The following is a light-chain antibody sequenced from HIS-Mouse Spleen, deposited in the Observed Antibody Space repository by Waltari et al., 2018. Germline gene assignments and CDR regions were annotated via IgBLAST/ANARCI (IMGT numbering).Light chain of an antibody. CDR1: SSNIGSNY. J-gene: IGLJ2*01. CDR2: RNN. V-gene: IGLV1-47*01. Sequence: QSVLTQPPSASGTPGQRVTIPCSGSSSNIGSNYVSWYQQLPGTAPKLLIYRNNQRPSGGPDRFSGSKSGTSASLAISGLRSEDEADYYCAAWDDSLSGVVFGGGTKLTVL. CDR3: AAWDDSLSGVV.